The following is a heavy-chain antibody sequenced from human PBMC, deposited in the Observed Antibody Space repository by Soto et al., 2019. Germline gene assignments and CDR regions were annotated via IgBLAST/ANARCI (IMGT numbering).Heavy chain of an antibody. CDR1: GYTFTSYA. CDR3: ARASAAASFYYYYGMDV. J-gene: IGHJ6*02. V-gene: IGHV1-3*01. D-gene: IGHD2-15*01. Sequence: ASVNVSCKXSGYTFTSYAMHWVRQAPGQRLEWMGWINAGNGNTKYSQKFQGRVTITRDTSASTAYMELSSLRSEDTAVYYCARASAAASFYYYYGMDVWGQGTTVTVSS. CDR2: INAGNGNT.